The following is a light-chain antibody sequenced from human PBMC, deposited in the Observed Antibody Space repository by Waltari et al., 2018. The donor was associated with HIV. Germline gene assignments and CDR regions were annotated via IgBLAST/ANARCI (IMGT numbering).Light chain of an antibody. V-gene: IGLV8-61*01. J-gene: IGLJ3*02. CDR3: VLYMGSGISV. CDR1: SGSVHTINS. CDR2: STN. Sequence: VVTQKPSLSVSPGGTVRLTSGLSSGSVHTINSPIWYQQTPGQAPRTLIYSTNTRSSWVPDRFSGSILGNKAALTITGAQADDESDYYCVLYMGSGISVFGGGTKLTVL.